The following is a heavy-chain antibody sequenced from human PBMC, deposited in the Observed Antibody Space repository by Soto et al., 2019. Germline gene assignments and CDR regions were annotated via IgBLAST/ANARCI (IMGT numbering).Heavy chain of an antibody. V-gene: IGHV3-30*18. D-gene: IGHD4-17*01. CDR1: GGTFSSYG. Sequence: GGALRLSCAASGGTFSSYGMHWFRQAPGKGLEWVAVISYDGSNKYYADSVKGRFTISRDNSKNTLYLQMNSLRAEDTAVYYCAKARFIDYGDYEGTFDYWGQGTLVTVSS. J-gene: IGHJ4*02. CDR2: ISYDGSNK. CDR3: AKARFIDYGDYEGTFDY.